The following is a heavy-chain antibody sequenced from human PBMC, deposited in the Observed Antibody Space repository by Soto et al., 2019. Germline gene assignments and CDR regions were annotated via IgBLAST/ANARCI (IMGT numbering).Heavy chain of an antibody. CDR3: APDFGIYRIPDLA. J-gene: IGHJ5*02. CDR1: GFTFTRSA. CDR2: VVIGSGNT. V-gene: IGHV1-58*01. Sequence: QMQLGQSGPEVKRPGTSVKVSCKASGFTFTRSAVQWVRQARGQRLEWIGWVVIGSGNTNSAQKFRGRVTITRDMSTDTAYMELTGLTSEDTGVYFCAPDFGIYRIPDLAWGQGTLVTVSS. D-gene: IGHD2-15*01.